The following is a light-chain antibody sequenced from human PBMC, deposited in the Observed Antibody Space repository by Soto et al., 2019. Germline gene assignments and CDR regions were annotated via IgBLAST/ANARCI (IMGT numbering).Light chain of an antibody. CDR2: AAS. J-gene: IGKJ1*01. V-gene: IGKV1-39*01. Sequence: DTQMTQSPSSLSASVGDRVTITCRASQSISTYLNWYQQKAGLAPKLLIYAASGLQSGVPSRFSASGSGTDFTLTIGSLQPEDFATYSCQQTYSSPPTFGQGTKVDIK. CDR3: QQTYSSPPT. CDR1: QSISTY.